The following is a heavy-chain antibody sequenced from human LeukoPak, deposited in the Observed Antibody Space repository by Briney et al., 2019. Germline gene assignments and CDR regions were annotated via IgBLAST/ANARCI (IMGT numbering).Heavy chain of an antibody. CDR3: AKERDSAFDS. Sequence: GGSLRLSCAASGFTFSTFAMSWFRQAPGRGLEWLSGISDIGRTYYAGSVRGRFIISRDNLNNMLCVEMNSLRVEDTAIYYCAKERDSAFDSWGQGALVTVSS. CDR1: GFTFSTFA. D-gene: IGHD1-26*01. V-gene: IGHV3-23*01. J-gene: IGHJ4*02. CDR2: ISDIGRT.